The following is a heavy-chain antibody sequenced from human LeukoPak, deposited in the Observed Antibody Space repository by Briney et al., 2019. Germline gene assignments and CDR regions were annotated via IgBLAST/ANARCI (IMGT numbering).Heavy chain of an antibody. CDR3: ARAGQYYDILTGYPPPYYYMDV. J-gene: IGHJ6*03. V-gene: IGHV4-4*02. CDR1: GGSISSSYW. D-gene: IGHD3-9*01. CDR2: IYHSGST. Sequence: SGTLSLTCAVSGGSISSSYWWSWVRQPPQKGLEWIGEIYHSGSTNYNPSLKSRVTISVDRSKNQFSLKLSSVTAADTAVYYCARAGQYYDILTGYPPPYYYMDVWGKGTTVTVSS.